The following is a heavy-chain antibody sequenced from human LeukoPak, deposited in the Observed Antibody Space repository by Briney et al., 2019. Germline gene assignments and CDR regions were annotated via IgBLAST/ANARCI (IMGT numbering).Heavy chain of an antibody. Sequence: GGSLRLSCAASGFTFDDYAMHWVRQAPGKGLEWVSGISWNSGSIGYADSVKGRFTISRDNAKNSLYLQMNSLRAEDMALYYCVKDKGSGSFGLDAFDIWGQGTMVTVSS. CDR1: GFTFDDYA. CDR2: ISWNSGSI. V-gene: IGHV3-9*03. D-gene: IGHD1-26*01. J-gene: IGHJ3*02. CDR3: VKDKGSGSFGLDAFDI.